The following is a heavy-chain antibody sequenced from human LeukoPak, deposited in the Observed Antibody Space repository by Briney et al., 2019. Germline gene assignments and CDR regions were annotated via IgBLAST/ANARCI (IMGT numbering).Heavy chain of an antibody. CDR3: AGDDSSGYFFDF. CDR2: ISSSSSII. CDR1: GFTFNSYS. J-gene: IGHJ4*02. V-gene: IGHV3-48*01. Sequence: GGSLRLSCGASGFTFNSYSMNWVRQAPGKGLEWVSYISSSSSIIYYTDSVKGRFTISRDNAKNSLYLQMNSLRAEDTAMYFCAGDDSSGYFFDFWGQGTLVTVSS. D-gene: IGHD3-22*01.